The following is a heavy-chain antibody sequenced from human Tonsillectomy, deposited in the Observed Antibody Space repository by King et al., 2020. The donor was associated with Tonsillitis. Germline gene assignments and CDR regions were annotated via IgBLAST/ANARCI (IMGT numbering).Heavy chain of an antibody. CDR3: ARSSGYEWWSFDY. J-gene: IGHJ4*02. CDR2: ISYDGSNK. V-gene: IGHV3-30*01. D-gene: IGHD5-12*01. CDR1: GFTFSSYA. Sequence: VQLVESGGGVVQPGRSLRLSCAASGFTFSSYAMHWVRQAPGKGLEWVAVISYDGSNKYYADSVKGRFTISRDNSKNTLYLQMNSLGAEDTAVYFCARSSGYEWWSFDYWGQGTLVTVSS.